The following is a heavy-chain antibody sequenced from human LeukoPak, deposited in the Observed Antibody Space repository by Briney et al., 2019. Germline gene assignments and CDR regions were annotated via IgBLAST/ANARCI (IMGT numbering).Heavy chain of an antibody. Sequence: GASVKVSCKASGYTFTGYYMHWVRQAPGQGLEWMGWINPNSGGTNYAQKFQGWVTMTSDTSISTAYMELSRLRSDDAAVYYCARDGSGSYDYYFDYWGQGTLVTVSS. CDR1: GYTFTGYY. V-gene: IGHV1-2*04. D-gene: IGHD1-26*01. CDR2: INPNSGGT. J-gene: IGHJ4*02. CDR3: ARDGSGSYDYYFDY.